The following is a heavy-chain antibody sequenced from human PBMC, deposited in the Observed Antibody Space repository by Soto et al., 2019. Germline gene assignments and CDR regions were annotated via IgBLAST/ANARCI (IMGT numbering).Heavy chain of an antibody. J-gene: IGHJ6*02. CDR2: ISYDGSDR. CDR3: ERATNHYYAMDV. D-gene: IGHD1-1*01. Sequence: GGSLRLSCAASGFTFISYGMHWVRQAPGKGLQWVAFISYDGSDRYYEDSVKGRFTISRGNSKNTLYLQINSLRAEDTAVYYWERATNHYYAMDVWGQGTTVTVSS. CDR1: GFTFISYG. V-gene: IGHV3-33*05.